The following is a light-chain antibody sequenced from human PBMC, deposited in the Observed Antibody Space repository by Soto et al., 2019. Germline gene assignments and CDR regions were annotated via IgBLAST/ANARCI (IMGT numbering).Light chain of an antibody. J-gene: IGKJ4*01. CDR1: QSVSSN. CDR3: QQYNNWPPRVT. CDR2: GAS. Sequence: EIVMTQSPATLSVSPGERATLSCRASQSVSSNLAWYQQKPGQAPRLLIYGASTRATGIPARFSGSGSGTEFTLPISSLQSEDFAVYYCQQYNNWPPRVTFGGGTKVEIK. V-gene: IGKV3-15*01.